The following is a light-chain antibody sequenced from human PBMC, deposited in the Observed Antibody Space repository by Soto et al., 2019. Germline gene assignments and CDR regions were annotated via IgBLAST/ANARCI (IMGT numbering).Light chain of an antibody. Sequence: QSALTQPASVSGSPGQSITISCTGTSSDVGRYNYVSWYQQHPGKAPKLMIYDVSNRPSGVSNRFSGSKSGNTASLTISGLQAEDEADYYRSSYATSSTYVFGNGTKVTVL. CDR1: SSDVGRYNY. V-gene: IGLV2-14*01. CDR2: DVS. J-gene: IGLJ1*01. CDR3: SSYATSSTYV.